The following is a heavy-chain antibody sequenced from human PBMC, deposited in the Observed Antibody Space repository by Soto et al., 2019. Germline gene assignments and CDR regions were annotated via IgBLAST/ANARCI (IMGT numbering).Heavy chain of an antibody. Sequence: PGGSLRLSCAASGFTFSSYAMHWVRQAPGKGLEWVAVISYDGSNKYYADSVKGRFTISRDNSKNTLYLQMNSLRAEDTAVYYCARVPSTDGYSSSWYQGYWGQGTLVTVSS. CDR2: ISYDGSNK. CDR3: ARVPSTDGYSSSWYQGY. D-gene: IGHD6-13*01. V-gene: IGHV3-30-3*01. CDR1: GFTFSSYA. J-gene: IGHJ4*02.